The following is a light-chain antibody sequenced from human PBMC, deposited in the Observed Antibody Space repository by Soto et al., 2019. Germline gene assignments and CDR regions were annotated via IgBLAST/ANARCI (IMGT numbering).Light chain of an antibody. J-gene: IGLJ2*01. CDR3: SSYSSSSTLV. CDR2: DVS. Sequence: QSALTLPASVSGSPGQSITISCTGTSSDVGGYNYVSWYQQHPGKAPKLMIYDVSNRPSGVSNRFSGSKSGNTASLTISGLQAEDEADYYCSSYSSSSTLVFGGGTKQTV. V-gene: IGLV2-14*01. CDR1: SSDVGGYNY.